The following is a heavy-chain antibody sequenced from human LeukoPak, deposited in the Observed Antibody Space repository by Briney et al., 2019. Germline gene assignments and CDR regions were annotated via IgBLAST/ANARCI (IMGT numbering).Heavy chain of an antibody. Sequence: SETLSLTCAVSGGSISSHNWWSWVRQPPGRGLEWIGEIYHSGSTNYNPSLKSRVTISVDTSKNQFSLKLSSVTAADTAVYYCARAHPGGSGQFDYWGQGTLVTVSS. CDR1: GGSISSHNW. J-gene: IGHJ4*02. V-gene: IGHV4-4*02. CDR3: ARAHPGGSGQFDY. D-gene: IGHD6-19*01. CDR2: IYHSGST.